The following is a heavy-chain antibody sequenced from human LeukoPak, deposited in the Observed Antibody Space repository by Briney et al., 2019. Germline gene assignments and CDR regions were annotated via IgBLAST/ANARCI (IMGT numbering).Heavy chain of an antibody. CDR2: IGDDVVST. D-gene: IGHD3-9*01. V-gene: IGHV3-23*01. CDR3: ARDSPLLTV. J-gene: IGHJ4*02. Sequence: SGGSLRLSCAASGFTFSSHAMSWVRQAPGKGLEWVPAIGDDVVSTYYAESVKGRFTISRDNSKNTLYLQMNSLRAEDTATYYCARDSPLLTVWGQGTLVTVSS. CDR1: GFTFSSHA.